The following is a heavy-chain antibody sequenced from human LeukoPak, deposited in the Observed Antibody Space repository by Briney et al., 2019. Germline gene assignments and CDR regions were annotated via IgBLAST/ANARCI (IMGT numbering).Heavy chain of an antibody. Sequence: PQTLSLTCTVSGGSISSGGYYWSWIRQHPGKGLEWIGYIYYSGSTYYNPSLKSRVTISVDTSKNQFSLKLSSVTAADTAVYYCAREPYSSSDFDYWGQGTLVTVSS. CDR1: GGSISSGGYY. CDR3: AREPYSSSDFDY. CDR2: IYYSGST. D-gene: IGHD6-6*01. V-gene: IGHV4-31*03. J-gene: IGHJ4*02.